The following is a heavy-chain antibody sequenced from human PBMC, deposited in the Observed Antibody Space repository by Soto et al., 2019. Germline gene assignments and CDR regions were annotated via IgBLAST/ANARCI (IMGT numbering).Heavy chain of an antibody. CDR2: IKSKTDGGTT. J-gene: IGHJ4*02. D-gene: IGHD3-3*01. V-gene: IGHV3-15*01. CDR1: GFTFSNAW. Sequence: GGSLRLSCAASGFTFSNAWMSWVRQAPGKGLEWVGRIKSKTDGGTTDYAAPVKGRFTISRDDSKNTLYLQMNSLKTEDTAVYYCTTDRSPLDRPWSGFDYWGQGTLVTVSS. CDR3: TTDRSPLDRPWSGFDY.